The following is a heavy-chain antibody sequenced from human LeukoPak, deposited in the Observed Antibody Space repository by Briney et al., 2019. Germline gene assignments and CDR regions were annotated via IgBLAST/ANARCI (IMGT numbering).Heavy chain of an antibody. D-gene: IGHD4-17*01. CDR2: IFPGGST. J-gene: IGHJ4*02. V-gene: IGHV4-4*08. CDR1: GGSISSHY. CDR3: ARYTTTVTFFDY. Sequence: PSETLSLTCTVSGGSISSHYWSWIRQPPGKGLEWIGYIFPGGSTDYNPSLKSRVTISVDTSKNQFSLKLSSVTAADTAVYYCARYTTTVTFFDYWGQGTLVTVSS.